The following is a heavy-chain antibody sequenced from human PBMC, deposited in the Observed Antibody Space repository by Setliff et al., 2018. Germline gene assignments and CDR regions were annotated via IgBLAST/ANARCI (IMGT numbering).Heavy chain of an antibody. V-gene: IGHV5-51*01. CDR1: GHLFSISW. Sequence: PGESLKISCKDSGHLFSISWIGWVRQMPGKGLDWMGIIYPGDLQIKYSPSFHGRVTISADKSINTAYLEWSSLEASDTAVYYCARLVVVGTTKIYDYWGQGTLVTVSS. CDR2: IYPGDLQI. D-gene: IGHD1-26*01. J-gene: IGHJ4*02. CDR3: ARLVVVGTTKIYDY.